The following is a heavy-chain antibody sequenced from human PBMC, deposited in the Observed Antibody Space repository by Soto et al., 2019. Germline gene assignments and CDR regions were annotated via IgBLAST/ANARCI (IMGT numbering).Heavy chain of an antibody. CDR2: IYYSGST. CDR1: GGSISSSSYY. V-gene: IGHV4-39*01. D-gene: IGHD3-9*01. Sequence: SETLSLTCTVSGGSISSSSYYWGWIRQPPGKGLEWIGSIYYSGSTYYNPSLKSRVTISVDTSKNQFSLKLSSVTAADTAVYYCARHYFDWLLSFPYYYYGMDVWGQGTTVTVSS. J-gene: IGHJ6*02. CDR3: ARHYFDWLLSFPYYYYGMDV.